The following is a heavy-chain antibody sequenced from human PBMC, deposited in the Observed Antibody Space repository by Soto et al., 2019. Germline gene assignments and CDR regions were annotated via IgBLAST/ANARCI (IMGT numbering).Heavy chain of an antibody. J-gene: IGHJ4*02. CDR3: ARDYLYCSGGRCYPNY. CDR2: ISYDGDHK. CDR1: GFIFSSYG. Sequence: GGSLRLSCVASGFIFSSYGMHWVRQAPGKGLEWVAVISYDGDHKYYTDSVKGRFTISRDNSKNTLYLLMSSLRVEDTAVYYCARDYLYCSGGRCYPNYWGQGTLVTVSS. V-gene: IGHV3-30*12. D-gene: IGHD2-15*01.